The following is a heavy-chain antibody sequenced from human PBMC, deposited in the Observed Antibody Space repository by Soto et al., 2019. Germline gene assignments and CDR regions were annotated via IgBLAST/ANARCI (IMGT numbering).Heavy chain of an antibody. CDR3: AREGYSSSWGRGMDV. CDR2: ISSSSSYI. Sequence: LRLSCAASGFTFRSYSMNWVRQAPGKGLEWVSSISSSSSYIYYADSVKGRFTISRDNAKNSLYLQMNSLRAEDTAVYYCAREGYSSSWGRGMDVWGQGTTVTVSS. D-gene: IGHD6-13*01. J-gene: IGHJ6*02. CDR1: GFTFRSYS. V-gene: IGHV3-21*01.